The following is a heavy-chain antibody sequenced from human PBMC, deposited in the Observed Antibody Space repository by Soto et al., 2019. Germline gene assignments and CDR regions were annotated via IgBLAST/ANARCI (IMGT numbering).Heavy chain of an antibody. Sequence: PGGSLRLSCAASEFTFSFYRMSWVRQAPGKGLEWVANIKQDGSEKNYADSVKGRFTISRDNAKNSLYLEMSSLRAEDTAVYYCARLDSGAAFFYGPAASDIYTTSLLAALTVCIWG. CDR3: ARLDSGAAFFYGPAASDIYTTSLLAALTVCI. D-gene: IGHD6-25*01. CDR1: EFTFSFYR. V-gene: IGHV3-7*01. CDR2: IKQDGSEK. J-gene: IGHJ3*02.